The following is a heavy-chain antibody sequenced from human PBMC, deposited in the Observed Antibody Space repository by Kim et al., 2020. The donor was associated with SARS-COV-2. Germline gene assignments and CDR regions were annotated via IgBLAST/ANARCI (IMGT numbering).Heavy chain of an antibody. J-gene: IGHJ3*02. V-gene: IGHV5-10-1*01. Sequence: GESLKISCKGSGYSFTSYWISWVRQMPGKGLEWMGRIDPSDSYTNYSPSFQGHVTISADKSISTAYLQWSSLKASDTAMYYCVGTGGSGSSGLFGAFDIWGQGTMVTVSS. CDR1: GYSFTSYW. CDR3: VGTGGSGSSGLFGAFDI. CDR2: IDPSDSYT. D-gene: IGHD1-26*01.